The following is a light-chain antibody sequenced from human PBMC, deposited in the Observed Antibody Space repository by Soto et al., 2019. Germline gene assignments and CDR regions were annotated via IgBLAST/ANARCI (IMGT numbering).Light chain of an antibody. CDR3: QHYNNYLWT. V-gene: IGKV1-39*01. J-gene: IGKJ1*01. Sequence: DIQMTQSPSSLSASVGDRVTLTCRASQSIDSYLHWYQQKPGKAPKLLIYSTSSLQSGVPSRFSGSGSGTEFTLTISSLQPDDFATYYCQHYNNYLWTFGQGTKVEIK. CDR1: QSIDSY. CDR2: STS.